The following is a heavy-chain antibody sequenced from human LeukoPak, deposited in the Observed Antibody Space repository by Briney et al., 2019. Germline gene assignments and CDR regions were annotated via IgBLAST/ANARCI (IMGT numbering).Heavy chain of an antibody. Sequence: SETLSLTCTVSGGSISSYYWSWLRQPPGKGLEWIGYIYYSGSTNYNPSLKSRVTISVDTSKNQFSLKLSSVTAADTAVYYCARQLGRDGYNFLDYWGQGTLVTVSS. CDR2: IYYSGST. CDR3: ARQLGRDGYNFLDY. V-gene: IGHV4-59*08. CDR1: GGSISSYY. D-gene: IGHD5-24*01. J-gene: IGHJ4*02.